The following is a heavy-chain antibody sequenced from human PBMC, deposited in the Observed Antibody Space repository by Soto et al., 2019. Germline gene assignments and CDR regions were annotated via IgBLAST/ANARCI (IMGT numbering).Heavy chain of an antibody. CDR2: IYFSGST. V-gene: IGHV4-39*01. J-gene: IGHJ4*03. CDR1: GASVKNSNYY. Sequence: SETLSLTCSVSGASVKNSNYYWGWIRQPPGKGLEWIASIYFSGSTYYNPSLRGRGTISVDTSKNQFSLQLSAVTAADTAVYFCVRVLSGSYIDYWGQETLVTVSS. CDR3: VRVLSGSYIDY. D-gene: IGHD1-26*01.